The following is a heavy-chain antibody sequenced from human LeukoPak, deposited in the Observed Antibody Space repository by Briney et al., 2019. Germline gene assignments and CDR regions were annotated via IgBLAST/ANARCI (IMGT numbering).Heavy chain of an antibody. CDR1: GFAFSSYE. CDR2: ISSSGSTI. V-gene: IGHV3-48*03. Sequence: GGSLRLSCAASGFAFSSYEMNWVRQAPGKGLEWVSHISSSGSTIYYADSVKGRFTISRDTSKNTLYLQMDSLRAEDTAVYYCAKSREGVPTRCLDSWGQGTLVTVSS. CDR3: AKSREGVPTRCLDS. D-gene: IGHD5-24*01. J-gene: IGHJ4*02.